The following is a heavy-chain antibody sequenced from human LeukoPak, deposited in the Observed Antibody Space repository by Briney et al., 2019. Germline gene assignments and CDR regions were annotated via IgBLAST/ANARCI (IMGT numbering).Heavy chain of an antibody. CDR2: ISYDGSNK. V-gene: IGHV3-30-3*01. J-gene: IGHJ6*02. CDR3: AREGAELRFLEWLLSYYYYGMDV. D-gene: IGHD3-3*01. CDR1: GLTFSSYA. Sequence: PGGSLRLSCAASGLTFSSYAMSWVRQAPGKGLEWVAVISYDGSNKYYADSVKGRFTISRDNSKDTLYLQMNSLRAEDTAVYYCAREGAELRFLEWLLSYYYYGMDVWGQGTTVTVSS.